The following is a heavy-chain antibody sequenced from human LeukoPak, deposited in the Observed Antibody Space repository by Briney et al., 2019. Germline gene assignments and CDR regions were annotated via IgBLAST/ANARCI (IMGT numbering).Heavy chain of an antibody. Sequence: GASVKVSCKASGYTFTSYGISWVRQAPGQGLEWMGWISAYNGNTNYALKLQGRVTMTTDTSTSTAYMELRSLRSDDTAVYYCARVGPYRGSSSRLNWFDPWGQGTLVTVSS. CDR3: ARVGPYRGSSSRLNWFDP. CDR2: ISAYNGNT. CDR1: GYTFTSYG. V-gene: IGHV1-18*01. J-gene: IGHJ5*02. D-gene: IGHD6-13*01.